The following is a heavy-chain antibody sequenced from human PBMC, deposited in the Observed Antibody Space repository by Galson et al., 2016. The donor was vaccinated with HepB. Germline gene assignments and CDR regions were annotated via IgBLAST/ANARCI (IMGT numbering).Heavy chain of an antibody. CDR1: GGSISSYF. V-gene: IGHV4-4*07. J-gene: IGHJ3*02. Sequence: SETLSLTCTVSGGSISSYFWSWIRQPAGKGLEWIGRIYDSENTNYNPSLKRRVTMSVDTSKNQSSLKLSSVTAADTAVYYCARELTPEAFDIWGQGTMVIVSS. D-gene: IGHD4-23*01. CDR3: ARELTPEAFDI. CDR2: IYDSENT.